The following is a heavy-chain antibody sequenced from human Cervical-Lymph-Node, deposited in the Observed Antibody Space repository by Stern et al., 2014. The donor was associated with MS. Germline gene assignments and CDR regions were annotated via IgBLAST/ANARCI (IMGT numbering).Heavy chain of an antibody. D-gene: IGHD4-17*01. CDR3: ARLPQLVDHRDYW. CDR2: IIPMFGAA. CDR1: GGTFSRYA. J-gene: IGHJ4*02. V-gene: IGHV1-69*01. Sequence: QVQLVQSGAEVKKAGTSVKVSCKASGGTFSRYAVSWVRQAPGQGLDWMGEIIPMFGAANYAQKFQGRVTITADESTNTAYMEVSSLRSDDTAIYYCARLPQLVDHRDYWWGQGSLVTVSS.